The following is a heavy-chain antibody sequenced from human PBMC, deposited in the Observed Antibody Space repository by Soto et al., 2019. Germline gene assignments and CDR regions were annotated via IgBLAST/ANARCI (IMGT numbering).Heavy chain of an antibody. CDR1: GGSISSGGYY. CDR2: IYDSGNT. V-gene: IGHV4-31*03. J-gene: IGHJ3*02. D-gene: IGHD1-1*01. Sequence: QVQLQGSGPGLVKPSQTLSLTCTVSGGSISSGGYYWNWIRQHPGKGLEWIGFIYDSGNTYYNPSLKSRVTISVDTSKNQYSLKLSSVTAADTAVYYCAREPSQQLKDTFDIWGQGTMVTVSS. CDR3: AREPSQQLKDTFDI.